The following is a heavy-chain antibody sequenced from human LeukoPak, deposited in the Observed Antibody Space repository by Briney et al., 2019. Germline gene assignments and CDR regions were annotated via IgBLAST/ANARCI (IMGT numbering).Heavy chain of an antibody. J-gene: IGHJ4*02. CDR2: ICTDGSST. Sequence: GGSLRLSCVASGFTFSSYWMHWVRQAPGKGLVWVSRICTDGSSTSYADSVKGRFTISRDNAKNTLYLQMNSLRAEDTAVYYCARDRYCSSASCYGGDYWGQGTLVTVS. CDR3: ARDRYCSSASCYGGDY. V-gene: IGHV3-74*01. CDR1: GFTFSSYW. D-gene: IGHD2-2*01.